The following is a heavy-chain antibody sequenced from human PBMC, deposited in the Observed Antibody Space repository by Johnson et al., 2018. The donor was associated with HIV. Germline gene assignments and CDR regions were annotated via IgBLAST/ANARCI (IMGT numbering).Heavy chain of an antibody. V-gene: IGHV3-43*01. CDR1: GFTLSSYA. Sequence: LVESGGGLLQPGGSLRLSCAASGFTLSSYAMHWVRQAPGTGLEWVSLTSWTGGSTYSADSVQGRFTISRANSKNSLYLKMNSLRTEDTALYYCAKDKGVVILRGDAFDIWGEGTMVTVSS. J-gene: IGHJ3*02. CDR2: TSWTGGST. D-gene: IGHD2-21*01. CDR3: AKDKGVVILRGDAFDI.